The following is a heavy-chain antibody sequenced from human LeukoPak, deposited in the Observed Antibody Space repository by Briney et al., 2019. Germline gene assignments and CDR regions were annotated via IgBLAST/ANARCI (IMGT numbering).Heavy chain of an antibody. D-gene: IGHD6-13*01. CDR2: ISSSDNTI. Sequence: GGSLRLSCTASGFTFSSYSMNWVRQAPGKGLEWVSYISSSDNTIYYADSVKGRFTISRDNAKNSLYLQMDSLRAEDTAVYYCARGQVTSVGTFDYWGQGTLVTVSS. CDR1: GFTFSSYS. J-gene: IGHJ4*02. V-gene: IGHV3-48*04. CDR3: ARGQVTSVGTFDY.